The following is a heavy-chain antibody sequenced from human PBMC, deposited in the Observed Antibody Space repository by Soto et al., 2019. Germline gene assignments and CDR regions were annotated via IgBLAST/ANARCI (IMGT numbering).Heavy chain of an antibody. V-gene: IGHV3-23*01. CDR2: ISGSGGGT. CDR3: AKFGMATTKRSPPYYIDY. CDR1: GFTFSSYA. D-gene: IGHD1-1*01. Sequence: EGSLRLSCAASGFTFSSYAMSWVRQAPGKGLEWVSSISGSGGGTYYADSVKGRFTFSRDNSKNTLYLQMNSLRAEDTAVYYCAKFGMATTKRSPPYYIDYWGQGALVTVSS. J-gene: IGHJ4*02.